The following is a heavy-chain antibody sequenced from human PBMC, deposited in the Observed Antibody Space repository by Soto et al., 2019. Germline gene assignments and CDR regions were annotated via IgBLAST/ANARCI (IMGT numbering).Heavy chain of an antibody. CDR3: PTPTTYYYDSSGPAY. Sequence: GKGREWGSYISSSGSTRYYGDSVKGRVTISRDNAKNSLYLQMNSLRAEDTAVYYCPTPTTYYYDSSGPAYWGHRTLVPVSS. J-gene: IGHJ4*01. CDR2: ISSSGSTR. V-gene: IGHV3-11*01. D-gene: IGHD3-22*01.